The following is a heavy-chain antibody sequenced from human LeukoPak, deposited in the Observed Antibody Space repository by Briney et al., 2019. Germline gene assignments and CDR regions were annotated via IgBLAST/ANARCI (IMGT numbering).Heavy chain of an antibody. CDR1: GFTFSSYG. CDR2: IRYDGSNK. J-gene: IGHJ1*01. Sequence: PGGSLRLSCAASGFTFSSYGMHWVRQAPAKGLEWVAFIRYDGSNKYYADSVKGRFTISRDNSKNTLYLQMNSLRAEDTAVYYCAKDRSSGYHEHFQHWGQGTLVTVSS. CDR3: AKDRSSGYHEHFQH. V-gene: IGHV3-30*02. D-gene: IGHD3-22*01.